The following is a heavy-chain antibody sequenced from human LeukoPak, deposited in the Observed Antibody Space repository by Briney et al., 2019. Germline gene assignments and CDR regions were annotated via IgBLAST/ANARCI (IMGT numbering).Heavy chain of an antibody. J-gene: IGHJ4*02. Sequence: SETLSLTCTVSGGSISSYYWSWIRQPPGKGLEWIGYIYYSGSTNYNPSLKSRVTISVDTSKNQFSLKLSSVTAADTAVYYCARGYYDSSGYYWDYWGQGTPVTVSS. V-gene: IGHV4-59*01. CDR3: ARGYYDSSGYYWDY. CDR1: GGSISSYY. CDR2: IYYSGST. D-gene: IGHD3-22*01.